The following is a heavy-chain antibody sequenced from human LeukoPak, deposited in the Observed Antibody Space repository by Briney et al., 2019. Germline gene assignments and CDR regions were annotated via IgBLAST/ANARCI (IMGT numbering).Heavy chain of an antibody. Sequence: PSETLSLTCTVSGGSISSYYWSWFRQPPGKGLEWIGYIYYSGSTNYNPSLKSRVTISVDTSKNQFSLKLSSVTAADTAVYYCARAQRGIQLWLLWFDPWGQGTLVTVSS. D-gene: IGHD5-18*01. J-gene: IGHJ5*02. CDR3: ARAQRGIQLWLLWFDP. CDR2: IYYSGST. CDR1: GGSISSYY. V-gene: IGHV4-59*01.